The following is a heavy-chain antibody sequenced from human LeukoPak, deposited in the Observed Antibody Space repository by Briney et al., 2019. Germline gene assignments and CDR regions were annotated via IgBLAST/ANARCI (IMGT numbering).Heavy chain of an antibody. CDR3: ARSKGGPYSSSWYGDY. Sequence: ASVKVSCKASGYTFTSYAMHWVRQAPGQRLEWMGWINAGNGNTKYSQKFQGRVTITRDTSASTAYMALSSLRSEDTAVCYCARSKGGPYSSSWYGDYWGQGTLVTVSS. J-gene: IGHJ4*02. D-gene: IGHD6-13*01. CDR2: INAGNGNT. V-gene: IGHV1-3*01. CDR1: GYTFTSYA.